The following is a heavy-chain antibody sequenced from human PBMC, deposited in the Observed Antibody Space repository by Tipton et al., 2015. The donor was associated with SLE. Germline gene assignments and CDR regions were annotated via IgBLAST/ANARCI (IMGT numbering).Heavy chain of an antibody. CDR3: AKCMTGSGTDYYYHYGMDV. D-gene: IGHD3-10*01. Sequence: SLRLSCAASGFTFSSYAMSWVRQAPGKGLEWVSSISGSGGGTFYADSVKGRFTISGDNSKNTLYLQVNSLRAEDTAVYYCAKCMTGSGTDYYYHYGMDVWGQGTTVTVSS. J-gene: IGHJ6*02. V-gene: IGHV3-23*01. CDR2: ISGSGGGT. CDR1: GFTFSSYA.